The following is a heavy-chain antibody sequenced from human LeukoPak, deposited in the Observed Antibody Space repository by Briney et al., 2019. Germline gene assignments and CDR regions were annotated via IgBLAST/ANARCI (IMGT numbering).Heavy chain of an antibody. CDR1: GLSYSGHC. V-gene: IGHV3-7*05. J-gene: IGHJ4*02. CDR2: IKADGSEK. D-gene: IGHD1-26*01. Sequence: GGSLRLSCAASGLSYSGHCMKWVRQPPGKGLEWVANIKADGSEKYYVDSVKGRFTISRDDAKRTVDLQMDNLRAEDTAIYYCAYRNNFEYWGQGALVTVSS. CDR3: AYRNNFEY.